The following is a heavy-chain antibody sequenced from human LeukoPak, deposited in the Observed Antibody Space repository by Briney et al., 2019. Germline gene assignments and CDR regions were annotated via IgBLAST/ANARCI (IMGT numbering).Heavy chain of an antibody. CDR1: GFTFGDYA. J-gene: IGHJ4*02. Sequence: GGSLRLSCTASGFTFGDYAMSWVRQAPGKGLEWVGFIRSKAYGGTTEYAASVKGRFTISRDDSKSIAYLQMNSLKTEDTAVYYCHGNSYYDFWSGYRHFDYWGQGTLVTVSS. V-gene: IGHV3-49*04. D-gene: IGHD3-3*01. CDR2: IRSKAYGGTT. CDR3: HGNSYYDFWSGYRHFDY.